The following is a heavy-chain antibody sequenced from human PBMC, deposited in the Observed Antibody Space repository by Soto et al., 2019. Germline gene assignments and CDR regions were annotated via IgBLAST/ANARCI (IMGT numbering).Heavy chain of an antibody. Sequence: QVQLVQSGAEVKKPGASVRVSCKASGYTCINYGFSWVRQAPGQGLQWMGWISAYNGDTSYLQHLQERLTLTRDTSTSTAYMELRSLRSDATAVYFCAREAGSGSYYPENYWGQGTLVAVSS. CDR1: GYTCINYG. D-gene: IGHD1-26*01. V-gene: IGHV1-18*04. CDR3: AREAGSGSYYPENY. J-gene: IGHJ4*02. CDR2: ISAYNGDT.